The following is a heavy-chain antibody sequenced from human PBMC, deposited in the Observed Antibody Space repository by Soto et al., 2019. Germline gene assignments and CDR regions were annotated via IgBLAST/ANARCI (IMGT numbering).Heavy chain of an antibody. CDR1: GGSISSSSYY. D-gene: IGHD1-26*01. V-gene: IGHV4-39*01. J-gene: IGHJ6*02. CDR2: IYYSGST. CDR3: ARKVGARYYYYGMDV. Sequence: PSETLSLTCTVSGGSISSSSYYWGWIRQPPGKGLEWIGSIYYSGSTYYNPSLKSRVTISVDTSKNQFSLKLSSVTAADTAVYYCARKVGARYYYYGMDVWGPGTTVTVSS.